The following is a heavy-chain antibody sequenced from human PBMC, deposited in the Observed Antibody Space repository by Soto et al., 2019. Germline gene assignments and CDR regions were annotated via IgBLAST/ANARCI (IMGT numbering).Heavy chain of an antibody. J-gene: IGHJ6*02. CDR1: GYTFTSYG. CDR2: ISAYNGNT. CDR3: ARDNGNTDYSKLPYDYYYGMDV. V-gene: IGHV1-18*01. Sequence: GASVKVSCKASGYTFTSYGISWVRQAPGQGLEWMGWISAYNGNTNYAQKLQGRVTMTTDTSTSTAYMELRSLRSDDTAVYYCARDNGNTDYSKLPYDYYYGMDVWGQGTTVTVSS. D-gene: IGHD4-4*01.